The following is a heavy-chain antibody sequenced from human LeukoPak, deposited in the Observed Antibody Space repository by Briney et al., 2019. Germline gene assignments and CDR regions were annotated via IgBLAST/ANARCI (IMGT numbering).Heavy chain of an antibody. J-gene: IGHJ5*02. V-gene: IGHV4-34*01. CDR1: GGSFSGYY. Sequence: SETLSLTCAVSGGSFSGYYWSWIRQPPGKGLEWIGEINHSGSTNYNPSLKSRVTISVDTSKNQFSLKLSSVTAADTAVYYCAGSDGNLHRTGFDPWGQGTLVTVSS. D-gene: IGHD3-16*01. CDR2: INHSGST. CDR3: AGSDGNLHRTGFDP.